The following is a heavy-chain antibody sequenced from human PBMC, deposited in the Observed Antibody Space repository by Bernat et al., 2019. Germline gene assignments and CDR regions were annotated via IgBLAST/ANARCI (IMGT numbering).Heavy chain of an antibody. CDR3: ARVSLYGAPTSGMDV. J-gene: IGHJ6*02. D-gene: IGHD4-17*01. Sequence: QVQLVESGGGVVQPGRSLRLSCEASKFTFSSYGMHWVRQAPGKGLEWVAVIWYDGSNENSADSVKGRFTISRDNSKNTLFLQMNSLRAEDTAVYYCARVSLYGAPTSGMDVWGQGTTVTVSS. CDR2: IWYDGSNE. CDR1: KFTFSSYG. V-gene: IGHV3-33*01.